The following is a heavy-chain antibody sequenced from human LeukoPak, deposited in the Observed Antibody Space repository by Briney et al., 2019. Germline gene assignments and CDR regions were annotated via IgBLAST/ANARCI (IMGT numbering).Heavy chain of an antibody. V-gene: IGHV3-23*01. CDR1: GFTFSSYA. J-gene: IGHJ4*02. CDR2: ISGSGGVT. CDR3: AKASWEGVTTTYFDY. Sequence: PGGSLRLSCAASGFTFSSYAMSWVRQAPGKGLEWVSAISGSGGVTYYADSVKGRFTISSDNSKNTLYLQMSSLRGDDTAIYYCAKASWEGVTTTYFDYWGQGTLVPVSS. D-gene: IGHD3-10*01.